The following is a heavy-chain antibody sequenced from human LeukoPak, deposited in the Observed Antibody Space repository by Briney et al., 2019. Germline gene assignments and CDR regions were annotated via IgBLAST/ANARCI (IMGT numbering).Heavy chain of an antibody. J-gene: IGHJ4*02. D-gene: IGHD6-19*01. CDR3: ARGEGYSSGWYLYYFDY. V-gene: IGHV4-59*01. Sequence: SETLSFTGTVSGGSISSYNWRWIRQPPGKGLKGIGYTYYSGSANYNTSLKSRVTISVDTSKNQFSLKLSSVTAADTAVYYCARGEGYSSGWYLYYFDYWGQGTLVTVSS. CDR1: GGSISSYN. CDR2: TYYSGSA.